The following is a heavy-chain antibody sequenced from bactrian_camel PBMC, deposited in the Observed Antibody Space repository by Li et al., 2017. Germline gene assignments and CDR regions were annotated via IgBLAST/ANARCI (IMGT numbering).Heavy chain of an antibody. CDR1: GFTFSNHY. D-gene: IGHD4*01. CDR2: MLSDGSNT. CDR3: ATRYYSDYEKWRDFGY. J-gene: IGHJ6*01. Sequence: HVQLVESGGGLVRPGGSLRLSCVASGFTFSNHYMSWIRQVPGKGLEWVSSMLSDGSNTYYADSVKGRFTISKHNYGKTVYLQMDSLKSEDTALYYCATRYYSDYEKWRDFGYWGQGTQVTVS. V-gene: IGHV3-2*01.